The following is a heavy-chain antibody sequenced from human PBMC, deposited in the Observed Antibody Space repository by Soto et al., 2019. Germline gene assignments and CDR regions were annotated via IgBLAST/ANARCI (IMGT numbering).Heavy chain of an antibody. CDR1: GGSISSGGYY. D-gene: IGHD5-18*01. Sequence: QVQLQESGPGLVKPSQTLSLTCTVSGGSISSGGYYWSWIRQHPGKGLEWIGYIYYSGSTYYNPSLKSRVTISVATSKNQFSLTLSSVTAADTAVYYCASRGYSYGFSLGMDVWGQGTTVTVSS. CDR3: ASRGYSYGFSLGMDV. J-gene: IGHJ6*02. V-gene: IGHV4-31*03. CDR2: IYYSGST.